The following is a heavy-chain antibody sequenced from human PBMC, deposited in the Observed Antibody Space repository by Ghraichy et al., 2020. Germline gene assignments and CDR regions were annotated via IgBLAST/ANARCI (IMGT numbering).Heavy chain of an antibody. J-gene: IGHJ4*02. D-gene: IGHD3-10*01. CDR2: IAGGGDTT. V-gene: IGHV3-23*01. Sequence: GGSLRLSCAASGFTFSSYALSWVRQAPGKGLEWVSSIAGGGDTTYYADSVKGRFTISRDISKNTLYLQMNSLRAEDTAVYYCARGPASGSDYNVGPHFDSWGQGTLVTVSS. CDR3: ARGPASGSDYNVGPHFDS. CDR1: GFTFSSYA.